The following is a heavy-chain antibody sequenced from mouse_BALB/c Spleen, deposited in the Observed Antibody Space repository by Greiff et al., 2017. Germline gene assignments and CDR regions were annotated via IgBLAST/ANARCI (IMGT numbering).Heavy chain of an antibody. CDR2: INPSNGRT. CDR3: ARWGRYGNYAMDY. D-gene: IGHD2-14*01. V-gene: IGHV1S81*02. J-gene: IGHJ4*01. CDR1: GYTFTSYW. Sequence: VQLQQPGAELVKPGASVKLSCKASGYTFTSYWMHWVKQRPGQGLEWIGEINPSNGRTNYNEKFKSKATLTVDKSSSTAYMQLSSLTSEDSAVYYCARWGRYGNYAMDYWGQGTSVTVSS.